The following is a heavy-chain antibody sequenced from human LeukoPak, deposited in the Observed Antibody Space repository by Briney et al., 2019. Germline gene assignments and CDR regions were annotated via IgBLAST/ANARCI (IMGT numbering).Heavy chain of an antibody. D-gene: IGHD3-22*01. Sequence: ASVKVSCKASGYTFASYAMNWVRQAPGQGLEWMGWINTNTGNPTYAQGFTGRFVFSLDTSVSTAYLQISSLKAEDTAVYYCASIYDSSGYYYSPPVYWGQGTLVTVSS. V-gene: IGHV7-4-1*02. J-gene: IGHJ4*02. CDR1: GYTFASYA. CDR2: INTNTGNP. CDR3: ASIYDSSGYYYSPPVY.